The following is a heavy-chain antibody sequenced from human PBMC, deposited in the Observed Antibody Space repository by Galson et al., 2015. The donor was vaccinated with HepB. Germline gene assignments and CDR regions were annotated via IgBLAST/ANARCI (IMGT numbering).Heavy chain of an antibody. CDR2: INAGIGYT. D-gene: IGHD3-3*01. V-gene: IGHV1-3*01. CDR3: ARPFSYYDFWIGIYDFFDY. Sequence: SVKVSCKASGYTFTSHAMHWVRQAPGQRLEWMGRINAGIGYTKYSQKFQGRVTITRDTSANTVHMELSGLTSENTAVYYCARPFSYYDFWIGIYDFFDYWGQGTLVTVCS. J-gene: IGHJ4*02. CDR1: GYTFTSHA.